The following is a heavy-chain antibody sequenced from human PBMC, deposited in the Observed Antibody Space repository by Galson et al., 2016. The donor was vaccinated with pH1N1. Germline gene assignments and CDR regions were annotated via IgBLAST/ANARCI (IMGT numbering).Heavy chain of an antibody. Sequence: SVKVSCKASGAIFNSYAISWVRRAPGQGLEWMGRFIPIFGTANYIQKFQGKITITADESTNTAYLELTSLRSEDTAIYYCASSLSPQGGYSYPENFDSWGQGTLVTVSS. J-gene: IGHJ4*02. D-gene: IGHD1-14*01. CDR1: GAIFNSYA. CDR3: ASSLSPQGGYSYPENFDS. V-gene: IGHV1-69*13. CDR2: FIPIFGTA.